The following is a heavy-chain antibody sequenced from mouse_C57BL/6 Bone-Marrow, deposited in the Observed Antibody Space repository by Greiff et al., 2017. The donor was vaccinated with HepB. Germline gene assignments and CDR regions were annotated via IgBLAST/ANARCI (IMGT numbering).Heavy chain of an antibody. J-gene: IGHJ4*01. Sequence: EVKLMESGGGLVQPGGSLSLSCAASGFTFTAYYMSWVRQPPGNALEWLGFIRNKANGYTTEYSASVKVLFTISRDNSQSILYLQMNALRAEDRATYYCARSLIYYDYDWAMDYWGQGTSGTVSS. CDR3: ARSLIYYDYDWAMDY. CDR2: IRNKANGYTT. V-gene: IGHV7-3*01. CDR1: GFTFTAYY. D-gene: IGHD2-4*01.